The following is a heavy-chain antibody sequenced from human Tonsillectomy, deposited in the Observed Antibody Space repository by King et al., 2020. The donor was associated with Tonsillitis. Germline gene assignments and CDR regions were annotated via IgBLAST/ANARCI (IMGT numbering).Heavy chain of an antibody. CDR3: ARQSEDYGSGNYFY. CDR1: GYSFSSYS. Sequence: QLVQSGAEVKKPGESLRISCKASGYSFSSYSITWLRQMPGKGMDWLGRIDPSDSNTVYSPSFEGHVSISADTSISTAFLQWGSLKASDTAVYYWARQSEDYGSGNYFYWGQGTLVTVSS. J-gene: IGHJ4*02. D-gene: IGHD3-10*01. V-gene: IGHV5-10-1*01. CDR2: IDPSDSNT.